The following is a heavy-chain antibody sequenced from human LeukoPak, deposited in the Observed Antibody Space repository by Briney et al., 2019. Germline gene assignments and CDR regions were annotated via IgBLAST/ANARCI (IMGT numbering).Heavy chain of an antibody. CDR3: AKDRLETGTTFDY. CDR2: ISGDGGST. J-gene: IGHJ4*02. Sequence: PGGSLRLSCAASGFTFDDYAMHWVRQAPGKGLEWVSLISGDGGSTYYADSVKGRFTISRDNSKNSLYLQMNSLRTEDTALCYCAKDRLETGTTFDYWGQGTLVTVSS. V-gene: IGHV3-43*02. CDR1: GFTFDDYA. D-gene: IGHD1-7*01.